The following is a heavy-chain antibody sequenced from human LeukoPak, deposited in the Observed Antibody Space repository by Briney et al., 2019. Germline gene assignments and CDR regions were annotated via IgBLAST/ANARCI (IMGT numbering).Heavy chain of an antibody. Sequence: GRSLRLSCAASGFPWSTYGMNCVVQSRGKGLEGGSVFGRVGRTHYAAPVRGRFTISSADSKNTMYLKMNSLSGEHTPAYYCAKAKLGGYHYAPLVSWGHGTLVTVSS. D-gene: IGHD5-18*01. CDR3: AKAKLGGYHYAPLVS. CDR1: GFPWSTYG. CDR2: FGRVGRT. J-gene: IGHJ5*01. V-gene: IGHV3-23*01.